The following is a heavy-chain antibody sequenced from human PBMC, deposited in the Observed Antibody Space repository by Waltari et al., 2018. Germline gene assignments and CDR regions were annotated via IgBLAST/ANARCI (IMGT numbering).Heavy chain of an antibody. CDR3: ARVTTVRLFDY. CDR2: INHNGDT. V-gene: IGHV4-34*01. CDR1: GGSFIDYY. D-gene: IGHD4-17*01. Sequence: QVQLQQWGAGLVKPSEPLSLTCAASGGSFIDYYWSGIRPSPGEGLEWIGEINHNGDTNYNPSLKSRVPFSVDTSKSQISLRLNSVTAADTALYFCARVTTVRLFDYWGQGTQVTVSS. J-gene: IGHJ4*02.